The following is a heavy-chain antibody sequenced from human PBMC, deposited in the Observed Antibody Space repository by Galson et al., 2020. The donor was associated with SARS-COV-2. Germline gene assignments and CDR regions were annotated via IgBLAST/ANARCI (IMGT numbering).Heavy chain of an antibody. CDR1: GFTFSDYD. V-gene: IGHV3-13*01. CDR3: ARAEYDGFDI. CDR2: IGNAGDT. Sequence: GGSLRLSCAASGFTFSDYDMQWVRQALGKGLEWVSGIGNAGDTYYSGSVKGRFTISRENAKNSLYLQMNSLRAGDTAVYYCARAEYDGFDIWGQGTMVTVSS. J-gene: IGHJ3*02. D-gene: IGHD3-10*01.